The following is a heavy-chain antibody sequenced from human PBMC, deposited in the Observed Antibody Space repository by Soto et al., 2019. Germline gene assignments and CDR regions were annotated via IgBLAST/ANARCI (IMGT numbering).Heavy chain of an antibody. J-gene: IGHJ1*01. CDR2: IRSKANDYAT. D-gene: IGHD2-15*01. Sequence: DVQLVQSGGGLVQHGGSLKLSCAASGFTFSGSTVHWVRQDSGEGLQWVGRIRSKANDYATTYIASVKGRFTISRDDSRNTAYLQMSDMKTEDTVVYYCTWGYCTGGTCYSGYFQHWGQGALVTVCS. V-gene: IGHV3-73*02. CDR1: GFTFSGST. CDR3: TWGYCTGGTCYSGYFQH.